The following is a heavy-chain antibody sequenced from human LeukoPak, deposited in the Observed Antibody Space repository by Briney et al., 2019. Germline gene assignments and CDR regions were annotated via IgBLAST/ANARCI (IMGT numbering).Heavy chain of an antibody. V-gene: IGHV1-8*02. J-gene: IGHJ3*02. D-gene: IGHD3-10*01. CDR3: ARDHSITMVRGVIITGAFNI. CDR1: GYTFTSYG. Sequence: ASVRVSCKASGYTFTSYGINWVRQATGQGLEWMGWMNPNSGNTGYAQKFQGRVTMTRNTSISTAYMELRSLRSDDTAVFYCARDHSITMVRGVIITGAFNIWGQGTMVTVSS. CDR2: MNPNSGNT.